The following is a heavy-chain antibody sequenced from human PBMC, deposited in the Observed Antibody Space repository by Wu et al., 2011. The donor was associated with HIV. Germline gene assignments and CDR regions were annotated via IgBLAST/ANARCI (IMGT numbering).Heavy chain of an antibody. CDR3: ARDFGGDWGS. V-gene: IGHV1-69*05. J-gene: IGHJ5*02. CDR2: IIPSFDTA. D-gene: IGHD2-21*01. Sequence: QVQLVQSGAEVKRPGSSVMVSCRASRDTFRSSAISWVRQAPGQGLEWMGGIIPSFDTANYAQKFQGRVTITTDKSTSTAYMELSSLRSEDTAMYYCARDFGGDWGSWGQGTLVTVSS. CDR1: RDTFRSSA.